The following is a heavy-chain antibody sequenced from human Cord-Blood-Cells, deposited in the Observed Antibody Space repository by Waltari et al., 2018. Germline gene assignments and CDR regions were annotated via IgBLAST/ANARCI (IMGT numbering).Heavy chain of an antibody. J-gene: IGHJ4*02. CDR3: AKEEKQLVGGVLGD. D-gene: IGHD6-6*01. CDR1: GFTISSYG. Sequence: QVQLVESGGGVVQPGGSLRLSCAASGFTISSYGMHWVRQAPGKGLEWVAFIRDGGSNKYDADSVKCRFTISGDKSKSTLYLQMNSLRAEDTAVYYCAKEEKQLVGGVLGDWGQGTLVTVSS. CDR2: IRDGGSNK. V-gene: IGHV3-30*02.